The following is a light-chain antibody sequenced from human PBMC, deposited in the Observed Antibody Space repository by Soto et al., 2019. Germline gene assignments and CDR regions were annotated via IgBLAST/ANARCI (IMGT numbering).Light chain of an antibody. V-gene: IGKV3-20*01. CDR3: QQYGNSPFT. Sequence: EIVLTQSPGTLSLSPGERATLSCRASQSVSSTYLAWYQQKPGQAPRLLFYGASSRATGIPDRFSDSGSGTDFTLTISRLEPEDFAVYYCQQYGNSPFTFGGGTKVEIK. CDR1: QSVSSTY. J-gene: IGKJ4*01. CDR2: GAS.